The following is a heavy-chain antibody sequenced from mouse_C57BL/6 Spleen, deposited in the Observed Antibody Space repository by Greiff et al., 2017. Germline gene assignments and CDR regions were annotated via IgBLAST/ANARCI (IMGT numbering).Heavy chain of an antibody. CDR1: GFTFTDYY. D-gene: IGHD1-1*01. CDR3: AREDYYGSSLWYFDV. Sequence: KLVESGGGLVQPGGSLSLSCAASGFTFTDYYMSWVRQPPGKALEWLGFIRNKANGYTTEYSASVKGRFTISIDNSQTILYLQMNALRAEDSATYYCAREDYYGSSLWYFDVWGTGTTVTVSS. V-gene: IGHV7-3*01. J-gene: IGHJ1*03. CDR2: IRNKANGYTT.